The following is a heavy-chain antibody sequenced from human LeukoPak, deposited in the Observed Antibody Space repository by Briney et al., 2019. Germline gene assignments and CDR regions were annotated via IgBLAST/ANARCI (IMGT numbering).Heavy chain of an antibody. J-gene: IGHJ4*02. CDR1: GGSFSGYY. CDR3: ARTPHDCSGGSCYPYYFDY. CDR2: INHSGST. D-gene: IGHD2-15*01. Sequence: SETLSLTCAVYGGSFSGYYWSWIRQPPGKGLEGIGEINHSGSTNYNPSLKSRVTISVDTSKNQFSLKLSPVTAADTAVYYCARTPHDCSGGSCYPYYFDYWGQGTLVTVSS. V-gene: IGHV4-34*01.